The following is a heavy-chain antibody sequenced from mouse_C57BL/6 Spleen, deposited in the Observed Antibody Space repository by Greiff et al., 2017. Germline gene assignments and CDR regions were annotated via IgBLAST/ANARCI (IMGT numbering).Heavy chain of an antibody. Sequence: VQLLQSGAELVRPGASVTLSCKASGYTFTDYEMHWVKQTPVHGLEWIGAIDPETGGTAYNQKFKGKAILTADKSSSTAYMELRSLTSEDAAVYYCTRFGDDYGFAYWGQGTLVTVSA. D-gene: IGHD2-4*01. J-gene: IGHJ3*01. CDR1: GYTFTDYE. CDR3: TRFGDDYGFAY. V-gene: IGHV1-15*01. CDR2: IDPETGGT.